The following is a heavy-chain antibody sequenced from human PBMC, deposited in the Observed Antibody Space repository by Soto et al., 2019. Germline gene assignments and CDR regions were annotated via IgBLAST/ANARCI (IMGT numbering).Heavy chain of an antibody. J-gene: IGHJ3*02. CDR2: MYPGDSDT. CDR1: GYRFTNYW. Sequence: GESLKISCKGSGYRFTNYWIAWVRQMPGKGLEWMGIMYPGDSDTIYSPPFQGQVTISVDKYTNTAYLQWNSPKASDTTKTYYAGGGGVAGITNVLDIWGQGTMVTVS. CDR3: AGGGGVAGITNVLDI. V-gene: IGHV5-51*01. D-gene: IGHD6-19*01.